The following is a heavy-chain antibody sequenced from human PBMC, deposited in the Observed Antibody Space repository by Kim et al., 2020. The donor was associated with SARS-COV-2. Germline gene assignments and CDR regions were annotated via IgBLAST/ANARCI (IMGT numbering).Heavy chain of an antibody. D-gene: IGHD4-17*01. CDR2: ISGSGGST. CDR3: AKVHYGGNSIDY. J-gene: IGHJ4*02. Sequence: LSLTCAASGFTFSSYAMNWVRQAPGKGLEWVSAISGSGGSTYYADSVKGRFTISRDNSKNTLYLQMNSLRAEDTAVYYCAKVHYGGNSIDYWGQGTLVTVSS. V-gene: IGHV3-23*01. CDR1: GFTFSSYA.